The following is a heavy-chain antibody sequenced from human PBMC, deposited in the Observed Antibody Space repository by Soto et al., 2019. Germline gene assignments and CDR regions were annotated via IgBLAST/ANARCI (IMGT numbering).Heavy chain of an antibody. CDR3: ARHRRLRPESFDS. CDR1: GDSISSSSYY. J-gene: IGHJ4*02. Sequence: QLQLQESGPGLVKPSETLSLTCSLSGDSISSSSYYWGWIRQPPGKGLEWIGDIKNSRSTYCNPSLKSRVTISVDTSKNQFSLRVTSVTAADTAVYYCARHRRLRPESFDSWGQGTLVTVSS. CDR2: IKNSRST. V-gene: IGHV4-39*01. D-gene: IGHD6-6*01.